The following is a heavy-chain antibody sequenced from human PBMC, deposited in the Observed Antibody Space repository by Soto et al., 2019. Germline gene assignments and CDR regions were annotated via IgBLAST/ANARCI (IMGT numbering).Heavy chain of an antibody. J-gene: IGHJ4*02. D-gene: IGHD6-13*01. Sequence: SLRLSCAASGFTFTDYALSWVRQAPGKGLEWVATISGIGGSTYLADSVKGRLSISRDNSKNTVSLLMNSLRAEDTAVYFCARGSSGYISSWYYFDYWGRGTLVTVSS. V-gene: IGHV3-23*01. CDR1: GFTFTDYA. CDR2: ISGIGGST. CDR3: ARGSSGYISSWYYFDY.